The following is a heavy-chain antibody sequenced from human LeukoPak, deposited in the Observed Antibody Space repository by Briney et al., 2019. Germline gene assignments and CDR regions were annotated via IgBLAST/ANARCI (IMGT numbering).Heavy chain of an antibody. V-gene: IGHV4-38-2*02. Sequence: SSETLSLTCTVSGYSISSGYYWGWIRQPPGKGLEWIGSIYHSGSTYYNPSLKSRVTISVDTSKNQFSLKLSSVTAADTAVYYCARGLGYCSSTSCYNWFDPWGQGTLVTVSS. CDR1: GYSISSGYY. D-gene: IGHD2-2*01. CDR2: IYHSGST. CDR3: ARGLGYCSSTSCYNWFDP. J-gene: IGHJ5*02.